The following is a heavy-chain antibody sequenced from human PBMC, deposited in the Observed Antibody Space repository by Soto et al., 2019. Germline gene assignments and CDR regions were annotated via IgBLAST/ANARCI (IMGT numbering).Heavy chain of an antibody. CDR3: ACSSSSYNWFDP. J-gene: IGHJ5*02. CDR2: IIPIFGTA. Sequence: QVQLVQSGAEVKKPGSSVKVSCKASGGTFSSYAISWVRQAPGQGLEWMGGIIPIFGTANYAQKFQGRVTITADESTSTADMELSSLRSEDTAGYYCACSSSSYNWFDPWGQGTLVTVSS. CDR1: GGTFSSYA. D-gene: IGHD6-6*01. V-gene: IGHV1-69*12.